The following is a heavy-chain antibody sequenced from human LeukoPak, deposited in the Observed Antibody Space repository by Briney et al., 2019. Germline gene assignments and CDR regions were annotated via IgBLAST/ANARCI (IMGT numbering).Heavy chain of an antibody. CDR3: ASGDDYGDYFPSFDY. V-gene: IGHV1-18*01. Sequence: ASVKVSCKASGYTSTSYGISWVRQAPGQGLEWMGWISAYNGNTNYAQKLQGRVSMTTDTSTSTVYMELRSLRSDDAAVYYCASGDDYGDYFPSFDYWGQGTLVTVSS. J-gene: IGHJ4*02. CDR2: ISAYNGNT. D-gene: IGHD4-17*01. CDR1: GYTSTSYG.